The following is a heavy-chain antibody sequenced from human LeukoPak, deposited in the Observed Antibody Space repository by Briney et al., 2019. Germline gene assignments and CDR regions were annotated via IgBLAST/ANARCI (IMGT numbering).Heavy chain of an antibody. D-gene: IGHD1-26*01. Sequence: GGSLRLSCAASGFNFRSYGMKWVRQAPGKGLEWVANIKEDGSKKYYVDSVKGRFTISRDNAKNSLYLQMNSLRVEDTAVYYCARGSAWGRGSYDYWGQGTLVTVSS. V-gene: IGHV3-7*05. CDR1: GFNFRSYG. J-gene: IGHJ4*02. CDR3: ARGSAWGRGSYDY. CDR2: IKEDGSKK.